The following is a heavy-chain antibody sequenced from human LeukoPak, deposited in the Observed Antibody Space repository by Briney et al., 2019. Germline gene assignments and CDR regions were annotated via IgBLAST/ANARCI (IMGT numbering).Heavy chain of an antibody. CDR1: GFTFSSYN. CDR2: ISSTSDNYK. V-gene: IGHV3-21*06. CDR3: ARGTNWSPLDFDF. Sequence: GGSLRLSCAASGFTFSSYNIHWVRQAPGEGLGWVSTISSTSDNYKYYGDSVRGRFTISRDNAKNSLYLQMNSLRVEDTAVYFCARGTNWSPLDFDFWGQGTQVTVSS. D-gene: IGHD1-20*01. J-gene: IGHJ4*02.